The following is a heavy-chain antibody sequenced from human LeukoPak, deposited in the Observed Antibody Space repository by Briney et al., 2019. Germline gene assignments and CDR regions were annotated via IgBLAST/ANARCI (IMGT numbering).Heavy chain of an antibody. CDR1: GFTFISYG. CDR2: INTDGSST. CDR3: ARDVFYTIAVATTGQFDY. Sequence: GGSPRLSCAASGFTFISYGMQWVRQAPGKGLVWVSRINTDGSSTSYADSVKGRFTVSRDNAKNTLYLQVNSLRAEDTAVYYCARDVFYTIAVATTGQFDYWGQGTLVTVSS. V-gene: IGHV3-74*01. J-gene: IGHJ4*02. D-gene: IGHD6-19*01.